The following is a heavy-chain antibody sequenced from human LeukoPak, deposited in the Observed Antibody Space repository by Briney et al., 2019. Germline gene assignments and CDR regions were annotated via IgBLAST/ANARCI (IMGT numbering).Heavy chain of an antibody. CDR1: GGSFSGYY. V-gene: IGHV4-34*01. CDR2: INHSGST. Sequence: SETLSLTCAVYGGSFSGYYWSWIRQPPGKGLEWIGEINHSGSTNYNPSLKSRLTISVDTSKNHFSLKPSSVTAADTAVYYCARGKELLRWPKSVYYWGQGTLFTVSS. CDR3: ARGKELLRWPKSVYY. J-gene: IGHJ4*02. D-gene: IGHD4-23*01.